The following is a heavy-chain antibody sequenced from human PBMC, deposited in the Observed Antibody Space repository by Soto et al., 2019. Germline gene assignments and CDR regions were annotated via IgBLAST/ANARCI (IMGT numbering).Heavy chain of an antibody. D-gene: IGHD6-13*01. CDR1: GFTFSSYG. CDR3: ARAIGAVDAY. J-gene: IGHJ4*02. V-gene: IGHV3-7*03. Sequence: PGGSLRLSCAASGFTFSSYGMHWARQAPGKGLEWVANINPDGSTKFYVESVKGRFTISRDNAKNSLYLQMNGLRADDSAIYHCARAIGAVDAYWGQGTLVTVSS. CDR2: INPDGSTK.